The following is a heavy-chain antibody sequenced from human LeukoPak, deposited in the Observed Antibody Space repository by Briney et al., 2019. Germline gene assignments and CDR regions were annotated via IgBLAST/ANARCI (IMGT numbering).Heavy chain of an antibody. CDR3: AREGFGGSGSYPLPNWFDP. CDR1: GYTFTSHG. J-gene: IGHJ5*02. V-gene: IGHV1-18*01. CDR2: ISAYNGNT. D-gene: IGHD3-10*01. Sequence: GASVKVSCKASGYTFTSHGISWVRQAPGQGLEWMGWISAYNGNTNYAQKLQGRVTMTTDTSTSTAYMELRSLRSDDTAVYYCAREGFGGSGSYPLPNWFDPWGQGTLVTVSS.